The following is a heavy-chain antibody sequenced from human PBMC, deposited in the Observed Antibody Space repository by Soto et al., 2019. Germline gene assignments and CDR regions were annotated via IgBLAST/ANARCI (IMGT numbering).Heavy chain of an antibody. CDR3: ARRGSGSHYDY. D-gene: IGHD1-26*01. CDR2: ISGSGGST. J-gene: IGHJ4*02. Sequence: EVQLLESGGGLVQPGGSLRLSCAASGFTFSSYAMRWVRQAPGKGLEWVSAISGSGGSTYYADSVKGRFTISRDNSKNRQNMQMSSLRAEDTGVYYCARRGSGSHYDYWGRGTLVTVSS. CDR1: GFTFSSYA. V-gene: IGHV3-23*01.